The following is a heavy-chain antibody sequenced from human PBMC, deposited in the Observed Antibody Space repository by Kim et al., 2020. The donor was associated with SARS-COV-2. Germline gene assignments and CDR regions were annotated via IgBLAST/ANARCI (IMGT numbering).Heavy chain of an antibody. CDR1: GFTFSRYG. D-gene: IGHD3-10*01. CDR3: ARDMGFGDLLVSWFDY. Sequence: GGSLRHSCAASGFTFSRYGMHWVRQTPGKGLEWVASMWFDGSKKNYADSVKGRFTISRDNPKNTLYLEMHTLRTDDTALYFCARDMGFGDLLVSWFDYWGQGTLVSVSS. CDR2: MWFDGSKK. J-gene: IGHJ4*02. V-gene: IGHV3-33*01.